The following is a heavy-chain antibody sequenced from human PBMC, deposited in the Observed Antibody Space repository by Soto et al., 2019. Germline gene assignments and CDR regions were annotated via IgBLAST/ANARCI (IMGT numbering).Heavy chain of an antibody. D-gene: IGHD4-17*01. Sequence: GGSLRLSCAASRFTFSSYAITWVRQAPGKGLEWVSGISNSGASTYYADSVKGRFTISRDNSKNTLYLQMNSLRAEDTAVYHCARSSIYGDYYFDYWGQGTLVTVSS. CDR2: ISNSGAST. CDR1: RFTFSSYA. CDR3: ARSSIYGDYYFDY. V-gene: IGHV3-23*01. J-gene: IGHJ4*02.